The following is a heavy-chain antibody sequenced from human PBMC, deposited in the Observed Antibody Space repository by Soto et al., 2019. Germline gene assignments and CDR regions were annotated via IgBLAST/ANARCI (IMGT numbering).Heavy chain of an antibody. CDR1: GGTFSSYA. J-gene: IGHJ4*02. CDR3: ASELNYYGSGSYIPPFDY. D-gene: IGHD3-10*01. V-gene: IGHV1-69*13. Sequence: ASVKVSCKASGGTFSSYAISWVRQAPGQGLEWMGGIIPIFGTANYAQKFQGRVTITADESTSTAYMELSSLRSEDTAVYYCASELNYYGSGSYIPPFDYWGQGTLVTVSS. CDR2: IIPIFGTA.